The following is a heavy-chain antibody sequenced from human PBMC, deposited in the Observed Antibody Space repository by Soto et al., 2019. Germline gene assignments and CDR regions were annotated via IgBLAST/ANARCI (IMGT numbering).Heavy chain of an antibody. J-gene: IGHJ4*02. V-gene: IGHV5-10-1*01. Sequence: GGSLKISCNGSGYSFTSYWISWVRQMPWKGLEWMGRIDPSDSYTNYSPSFQGHVTISADKSISTAYLQWSSLKASDTAMYYCARHKRSYDSSGYYYEDYFDYWGQGTLVTVPQ. CDR1: GYSFTSYW. D-gene: IGHD3-22*01. CDR3: ARHKRSYDSSGYYYEDYFDY. CDR2: IDPSDSYT.